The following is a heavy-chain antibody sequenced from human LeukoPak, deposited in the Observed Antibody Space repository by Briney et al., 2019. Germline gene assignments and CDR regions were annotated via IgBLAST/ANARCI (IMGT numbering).Heavy chain of an antibody. CDR3: ARGGWDYYDNSGYLT. D-gene: IGHD3-22*01. CDR1: GYTSTSYY. Sequence: ASVKVSCKASGYTSTSYYIHWVRQAPGQGLEWMGIINPSGGSTSYPQKFQGRVTMTRDMSTSTVYMELSSLRSEDAAVYYCARGGWDYYDNSGYLTWGQGTLVTVSS. J-gene: IGHJ4*02. V-gene: IGHV1-46*01. CDR2: INPSGGST.